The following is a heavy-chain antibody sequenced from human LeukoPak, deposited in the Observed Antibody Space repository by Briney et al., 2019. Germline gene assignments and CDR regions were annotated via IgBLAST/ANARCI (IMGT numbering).Heavy chain of an antibody. V-gene: IGHV3-23*01. CDR1: GFTFRSYA. J-gene: IGHJ6*02. D-gene: IGHD6-19*01. CDR3: ATRAGVAVADSYYYYGLDV. Sequence: GSLRLSCAASGFTFRSYAMTWVRQAPGKVLESVSRITGSGGSTYYSDSVKGLFTISRDKSKNTLYLQMNSLRADDTALYYCATRAGVAVADSYYYYGLDVWGQGTTVTVSS. CDR2: ITGSGGST.